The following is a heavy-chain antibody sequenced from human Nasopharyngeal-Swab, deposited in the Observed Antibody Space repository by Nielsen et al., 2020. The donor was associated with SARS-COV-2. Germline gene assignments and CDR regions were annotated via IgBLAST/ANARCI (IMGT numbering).Heavy chain of an antibody. Sequence: ESLKISCTVSGGSISSYYWSWIRPSPGKGLEWIGYFYYSGITNYNPSLKSRVTILIDTSKNQFSLKLNSVTAADTAVYYCAREVVGGPVDSWGQGTLVTVSS. CDR2: FYYSGIT. J-gene: IGHJ4*02. CDR1: GGSISSYY. CDR3: AREVVGGPVDS. D-gene: IGHD1-26*01. V-gene: IGHV4-59*12.